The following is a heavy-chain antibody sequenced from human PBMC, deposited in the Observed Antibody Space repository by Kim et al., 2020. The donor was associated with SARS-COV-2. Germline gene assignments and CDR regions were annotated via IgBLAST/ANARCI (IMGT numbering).Heavy chain of an antibody. Sequence: GGSLRLSCAASGFTFSSYSMNWVRQAPGKGLEWVSSSSSSGSNIYYADSVKGRFTISRDNAKNSLYLQMNSLRAEDTAVYYCARGGGLVWFGELLYHYYYMDVWGKGTTVTVSS. CDR1: GFTFSSYS. CDR3: ARGGGLVWFGELLYHYYYMDV. J-gene: IGHJ6*03. D-gene: IGHD3-10*01. V-gene: IGHV3-21*01. CDR2: SSSSGSNI.